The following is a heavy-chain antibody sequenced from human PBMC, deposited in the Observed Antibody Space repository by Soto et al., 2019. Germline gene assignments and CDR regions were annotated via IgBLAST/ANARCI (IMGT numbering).Heavy chain of an antibody. CDR2: IYYSGST. V-gene: IGHV4-39*01. D-gene: IGHD3-22*01. J-gene: IGHJ5*02. Sequence: SETLSLTCTVSGGSISSSSYYWGWIRQPPGKGLEWIGSIYYSGSTYYNPSLKSRVTISVDTSKNQFSLKLSSVTAADTAVYYCARRYYDSSGYYYVVWLDPWGQGTLVTVSS. CDR1: GGSISSSSYY. CDR3: ARRYYDSSGYYYVVWLDP.